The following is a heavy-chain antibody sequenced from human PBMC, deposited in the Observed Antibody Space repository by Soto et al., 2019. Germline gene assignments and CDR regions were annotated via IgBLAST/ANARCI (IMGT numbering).Heavy chain of an antibody. V-gene: IGHV1-69*01. D-gene: IGHD3-22*01. J-gene: IGHJ6*02. CDR1: GGTFSSYA. Sequence: QVQLVQSGAEVKKPGSSVKVSCKASGGTFSSYAISWVRQAPGQGLEWMGGLIPICGTANYAQKFQGRVTITEDESTSTAYMELSSLRSEDTAVYYCARDLNYYDSSGYYARGYYGMDVWGQGTTVTVSS. CDR3: ARDLNYYDSSGYYARGYYGMDV. CDR2: LIPICGTA.